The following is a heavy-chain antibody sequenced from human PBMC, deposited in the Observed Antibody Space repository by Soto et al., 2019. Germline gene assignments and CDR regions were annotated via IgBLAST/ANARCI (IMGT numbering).Heavy chain of an antibody. Sequence: ELQLVESGGGLVQPGGSLRLSCAASGFTFRNYDMHWVRQVTGKGLEWVTGSGADGDTYHPGSVKGRFTISRDNAKNSVYLQMHNLRDGDTAVYYCARDGGGRHPYFWDFDLWGRGTLVTVSS. V-gene: IGHV3-13*04. CDR2: SGADGDT. CDR1: GFTFRNYD. CDR3: ARDGGGRHPYFWDFDL. D-gene: IGHD3-16*01. J-gene: IGHJ2*01.